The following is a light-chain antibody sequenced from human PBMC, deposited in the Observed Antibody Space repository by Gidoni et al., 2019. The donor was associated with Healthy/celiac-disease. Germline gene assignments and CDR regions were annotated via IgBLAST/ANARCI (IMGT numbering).Light chain of an antibody. CDR3: QQRSNWQDT. Sequence: EIVLTQSPATLSLSPGERATLSCRASQSVSSYLAWYQQKPGQAPRLLIYDASNRATGIPARFSGSGSGTDFTLTISSLEPEDFAVYYCQQRSNWQDTFGQXTRLEIK. CDR2: DAS. J-gene: IGKJ5*01. V-gene: IGKV3-11*01. CDR1: QSVSSY.